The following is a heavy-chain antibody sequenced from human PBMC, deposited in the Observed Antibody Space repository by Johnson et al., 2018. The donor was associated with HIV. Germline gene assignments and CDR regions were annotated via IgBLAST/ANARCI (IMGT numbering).Heavy chain of an antibody. CDR3: AGVRVGAFDI. V-gene: IGHV3-66*02. J-gene: IGHJ3*02. CDR1: GFTVSSDY. D-gene: IGHD1-26*01. Sequence: EVQLVESGGGLVQPGGSLRLSCAASGFTVSSDYMTWVRQAPGKGLGWVSIIYSGGSTYYTRSVKGRFTISRDNSKNMLFLQINSLRVEDTAVYYCAGVRVGAFDIWGQGTMVTVSS. CDR2: IYSGGST.